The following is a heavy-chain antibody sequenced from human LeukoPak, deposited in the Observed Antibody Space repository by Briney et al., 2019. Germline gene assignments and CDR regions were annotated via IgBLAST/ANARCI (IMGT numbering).Heavy chain of an antibody. CDR2: IYYSGST. D-gene: IGHD2-2*02. CDR1: GGSISSSSYY. J-gene: IGHJ5*02. CDR3: ARCKIVVVPAAISPNWFDP. Sequence: SETLSLTCTVSGGSISSSSYYWGWIRQPPGKGLEWIGSIYYSGSTYYNPSLKSRVTISVDTSKNQFSLKLSSVTAADTAVYFCARCKIVVVPAAISPNWFDPWGQGILVTVSS. V-gene: IGHV4-39*07.